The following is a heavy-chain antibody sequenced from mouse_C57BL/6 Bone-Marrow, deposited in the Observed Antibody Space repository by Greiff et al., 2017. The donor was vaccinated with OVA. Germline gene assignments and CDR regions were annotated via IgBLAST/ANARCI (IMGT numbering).Heavy chain of an antibody. Sequence: EVMLVESGGGLVKPGGSLKLSCAASGFTFSDYGMHWVRQAPEKGLEWVAYISSGSSTIYYADTVKGRFTISRDNAKNTLFLQMTSLRSEDTAMYYCAKGIYYVYAMDYWGQGTSVTVSS. V-gene: IGHV5-17*01. CDR2: ISSGSSTI. D-gene: IGHD2-1*01. CDR3: AKGIYYVYAMDY. CDR1: GFTFSDYG. J-gene: IGHJ4*01.